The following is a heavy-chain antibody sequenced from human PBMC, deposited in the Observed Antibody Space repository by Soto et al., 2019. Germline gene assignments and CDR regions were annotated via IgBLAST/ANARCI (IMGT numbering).Heavy chain of an antibody. CDR2: IKQDGSEK. CDR3: SRDGTYSSSWPNWFDP. CDR1: GFTFSNYC. Sequence: GGLMILRWAASGFTFSNYCRRWIRKAPGKGLEWVANIKQDGSEKYYVDSVKGRFTISRDNAKNSLYLQMNSLRAEDTAVYYCSRDGTYSSSWPNWFDPWGQGTLVTVSS. D-gene: IGHD6-13*01. V-gene: IGHV3-7*01. J-gene: IGHJ5*02.